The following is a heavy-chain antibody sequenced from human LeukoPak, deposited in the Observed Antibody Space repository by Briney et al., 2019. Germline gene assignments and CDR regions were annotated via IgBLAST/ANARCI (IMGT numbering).Heavy chain of an antibody. CDR2: IYYSGST. Sequence: PSETLSLTCTVSGGSISSYYWSLIRQPPGKGLEWIGYIYYSGSTNYNPSLKSRVTISVDTSKNQFSLKLSSVTAADTAVYYCARVGCSGGSCYTNWFDPWGQGTLVTVSS. D-gene: IGHD2-15*01. V-gene: IGHV4-59*01. CDR3: ARVGCSGGSCYTNWFDP. J-gene: IGHJ5*02. CDR1: GGSISSYY.